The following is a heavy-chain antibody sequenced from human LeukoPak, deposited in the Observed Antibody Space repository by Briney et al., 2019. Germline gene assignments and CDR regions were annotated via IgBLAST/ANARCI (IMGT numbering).Heavy chain of an antibody. CDR1: GGSFSGYY. D-gene: IGHD3-3*01. J-gene: IGHJ4*02. Sequence: PSETLSLTCAVYGGSFSGYYWSWIRQPPGKGLEWIGEINHSGSTNYNPSLKSRVTIPVDTSKNQFSLKLSSVTAADTAVYYCARGLAYYDFWSGYSRYFDYWGQGTLVTVSS. V-gene: IGHV4-34*01. CDR2: INHSGST. CDR3: ARGLAYYDFWSGYSRYFDY.